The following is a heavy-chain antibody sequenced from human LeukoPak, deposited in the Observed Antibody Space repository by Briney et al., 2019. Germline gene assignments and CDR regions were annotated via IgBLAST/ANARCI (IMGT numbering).Heavy chain of an antibody. D-gene: IGHD3-22*01. CDR3: ARGYHLSDSSGYYYGEGAFDI. CDR1: GFPFGSIS. V-gene: IGHV3-21*01. J-gene: IGHJ3*02. CDR2: FIIIISYI. Sequence: GGSLGPSVPPSGFPFGSISLNWVGKPPGRGREGVSSFIIIISYIYYADSVKGRFTISRDNAKNSLYLQMNSLRAEDTAVYYCARGYHLSDSSGYYYGEGAFDIWGQGTMVTVSS.